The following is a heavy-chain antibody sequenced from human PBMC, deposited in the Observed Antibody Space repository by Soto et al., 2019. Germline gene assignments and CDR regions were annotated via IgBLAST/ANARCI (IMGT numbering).Heavy chain of an antibody. CDR2: ISSSVSTI. CDR1: EFTFSDYY. V-gene: IGHV3-11*01. J-gene: IGHJ6*02. D-gene: IGHD4-17*01. Sequence: QVQLVESGGGWVKPGVSLRLSCAASEFTFSDYYMSWIRQAPGKGLEWVSYISSSVSTIHYADSVKRRFTISRDNVKNSLYLQMNSLRAEDTAVYYCARDDYGDYGHYYYYGMEVRVHGNTVTVS. CDR3: ARDDYGDYGHYYYYGMEV.